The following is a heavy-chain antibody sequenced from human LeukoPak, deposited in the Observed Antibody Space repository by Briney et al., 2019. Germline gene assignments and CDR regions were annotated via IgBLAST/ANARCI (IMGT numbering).Heavy chain of an antibody. CDR2: INPSGGST. CDR3: ARDMVRGVTGYYFDY. CDR1: GYTFTSYY. J-gene: IGHJ4*02. V-gene: IGHV1-46*01. D-gene: IGHD3-10*01. Sequence: GASVKGSCKASGYTFTSYYMHWVRQAPGQGLEWMGIINPSGGSTSYAQKFQGRVTMTRDTSTSTVYMELSSLRSEDTAVYYCARDMVRGVTGYYFDYWGQGTLVTVSS.